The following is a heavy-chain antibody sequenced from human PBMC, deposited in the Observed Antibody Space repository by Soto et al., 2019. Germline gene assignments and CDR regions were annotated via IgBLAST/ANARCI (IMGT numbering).Heavy chain of an antibody. D-gene: IGHD2-21*01. Sequence: PGGSLRLSCAASGFTFSSYGMHWVRQAPRKGLEWVAVISYDGSNKYYADSVKGRFTISRDNSKNTLYLQMNSLRAEDTAVYYCAKDRGVSYYYYGMDVWGQGTTVTVSS. V-gene: IGHV3-30*18. CDR1: GFTFSSYG. CDR3: AKDRGVSYYYYGMDV. CDR2: ISYDGSNK. J-gene: IGHJ6*02.